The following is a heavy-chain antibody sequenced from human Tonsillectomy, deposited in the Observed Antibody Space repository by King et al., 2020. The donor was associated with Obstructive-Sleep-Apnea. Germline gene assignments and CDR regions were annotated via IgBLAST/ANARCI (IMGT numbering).Heavy chain of an antibody. V-gene: IGHV4-59*08. D-gene: IGHD3-10*01. CDR2: IFHDGST. Sequence: QVQLQESGPGLVRPSETLSLTCSVSGGSIRSYVWSWIRQPPGKGLEWIGDIFHDGSTNYNPSLKSRLTLSMDTSKNQFSLRLTSVTAIDTAIYYCARHSGRDDIWGQGTMVSVSS. CDR1: GGSIRSYV. CDR3: ARHSGRDDI. J-gene: IGHJ3*02.